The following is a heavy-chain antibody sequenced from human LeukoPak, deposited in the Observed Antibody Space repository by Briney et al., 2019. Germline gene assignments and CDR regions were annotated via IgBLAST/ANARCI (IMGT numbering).Heavy chain of an antibody. J-gene: IGHJ4*02. CDR3: ARGEYSSSWYRGYYFDY. D-gene: IGHD6-13*01. CDR1: GFTFSSYW. V-gene: IGHV3-7*01. Sequence: PGGSLRLSCAASGFTFSSYWMSWVRQAPGKGLEWVANIKQDGSEKYYVDSVKGRFTISRDNAKNSLYLQMNSLRAEDTAVYYCARGEYSSSWYRGYYFDYWGQGTLVTVSS. CDR2: IKQDGSEK.